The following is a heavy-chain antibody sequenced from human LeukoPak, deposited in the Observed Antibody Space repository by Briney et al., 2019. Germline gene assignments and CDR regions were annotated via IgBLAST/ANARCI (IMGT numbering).Heavy chain of an antibody. J-gene: IGHJ4*02. Sequence: PSETLSLTCTVSGGSISSYYWSWIRQPPGKGLEWIGYIYYSGSTNYNPSLKSRVTISVDTSKNQFSLKLSSVTAADTAVYYCARGVRGGNYYDSSGYPGRGSYFDYWGQGTLVTVSS. CDR3: ARGVRGGNYYDSSGYPGRGSYFDY. D-gene: IGHD3-22*01. V-gene: IGHV4-59*08. CDR1: GGSISSYY. CDR2: IYYSGST.